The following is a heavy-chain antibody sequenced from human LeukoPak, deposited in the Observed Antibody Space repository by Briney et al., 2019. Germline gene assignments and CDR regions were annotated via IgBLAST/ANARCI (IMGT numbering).Heavy chain of an antibody. D-gene: IGHD1-1*01. CDR1: GFTFSTYA. Sequence: AGGSLRLSCAASGFTFSTYAMSWVRQAPGRGLEWVSTISGSGGSTYYADSVKGRFTISRDNSKDTLYLQMNTLRGEDTAVYYCAKDQRRSAGLEPVYGMDVWGQGTTVTVSS. V-gene: IGHV3-23*01. CDR2: ISGSGGST. J-gene: IGHJ6*02. CDR3: AKDQRRSAGLEPVYGMDV.